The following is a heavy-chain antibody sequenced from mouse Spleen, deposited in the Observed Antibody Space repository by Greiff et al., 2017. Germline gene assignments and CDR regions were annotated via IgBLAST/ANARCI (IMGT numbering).Heavy chain of an antibody. CDR1: GYTFTSYY. J-gene: IGHJ2*01. Sequence: VQLQQSGPELVKPGASVRISCKASGYTFTSYYIHWVKQRPGQGLEWIGWIYPGNVNTKYNEKFKGKATLTADKSSSTAYMQLSSLTSEDSAVYFCARWAKGPFDYWGQGTTLTVSS. CDR2: IYPGNVNT. V-gene: IGHV1S56*01. CDR3: ARWAKGPFDY.